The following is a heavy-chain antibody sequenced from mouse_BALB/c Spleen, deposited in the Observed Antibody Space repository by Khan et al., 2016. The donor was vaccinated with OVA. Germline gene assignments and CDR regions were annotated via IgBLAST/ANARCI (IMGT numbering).Heavy chain of an antibody. CDR2: INTYTGEP. CDR1: GYTFTSFG. J-gene: IGHJ4*01. V-gene: IGHV9-3-1*01. D-gene: IGHD2-10*01. Sequence: QIQLVQSGPELKKPGETVKISCKASGYTFTSFGMNWVKQAPGKGLEWMGWINTYTGEPTYADDFKGRFAFSLETSASTAYLQITHLKNEDTATYFCARPPYFFYTMAYWGQGTSVTVSS. CDR3: ARPPYFFYTMAY.